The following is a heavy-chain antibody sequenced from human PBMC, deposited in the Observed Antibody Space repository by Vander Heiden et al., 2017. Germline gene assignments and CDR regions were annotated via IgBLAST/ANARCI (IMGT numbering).Heavy chain of an antibody. D-gene: IGHD2-8*01. J-gene: IGHJ4*02. CDR3: ARRLYAAGLGFHH. CDR1: GYAFPNYW. V-gene: IGHV5-51*01. CDR2: IYPDDSKP. Sequence: EVKLVQPGAEVKQPGASLKISCAGLGYAFPNYWIAWVRQMSGKGPEWMTIIYPDDSKPKYNPSFQAPVTISVDKSISTAYLPCSSLEAADTATYFCARRLYAAGLGFHHWAQGTLVTASS.